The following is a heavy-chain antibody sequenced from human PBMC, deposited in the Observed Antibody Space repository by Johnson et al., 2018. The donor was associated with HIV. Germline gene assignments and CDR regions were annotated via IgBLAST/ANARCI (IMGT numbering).Heavy chain of an antibody. CDR2: IYSGGST. CDR1: GFSFSNYA. Sequence: VQLVESGGGVVQPGRSLRLSCAASGFSFSNYAMHWVRQAPGKGLEWVSVIYSGGSTYYADSVKGRFTISRDNSKNTLYLQMNSLRAEDTAVYYCARESVALVAFDIWGQGTMVTVSS. V-gene: IGHV3-66*01. J-gene: IGHJ3*02. CDR3: ARESVALVAFDI. D-gene: IGHD6-13*01.